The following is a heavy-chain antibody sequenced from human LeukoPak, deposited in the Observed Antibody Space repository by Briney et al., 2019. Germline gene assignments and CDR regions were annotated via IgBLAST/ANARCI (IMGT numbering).Heavy chain of an antibody. CDR3: ARDRGWRLFDY. Sequence: GRSLRLSCAASGFTFSSYAMHWVRQAPGKGLEWVAVISYDGSNRYYADSVKGRFTISRDNSKNTLYLQMNSLRAEDTAVYYCARDRGWRLFDYWGQGTLVTVSS. J-gene: IGHJ4*02. D-gene: IGHD6-19*01. V-gene: IGHV3-30-3*01. CDR2: ISYDGSNR. CDR1: GFTFSSYA.